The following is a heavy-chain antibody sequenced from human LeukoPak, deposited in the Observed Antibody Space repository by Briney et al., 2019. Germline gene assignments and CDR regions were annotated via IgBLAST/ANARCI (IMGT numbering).Heavy chain of an antibody. V-gene: IGHV3-53*01. Sequence: GGSLRLSCAASGFTVSSAYMHWVRQAPGKGLEWVSVIYSGGTTYYADSVKGRFTISRDHSKNTLYLQVSSLRAEDTAVYYCARDGGSYSSGWYRWFDPWGQGTLVTVSS. D-gene: IGHD6-19*01. J-gene: IGHJ5*02. CDR2: IYSGGTT. CDR3: ARDGGSYSSGWYRWFDP. CDR1: GFTVSSAY.